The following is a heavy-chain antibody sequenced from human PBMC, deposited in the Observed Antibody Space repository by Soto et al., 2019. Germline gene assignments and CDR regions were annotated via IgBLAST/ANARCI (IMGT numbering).Heavy chain of an antibody. CDR2: IYHTGST. CDR3: ARLRIPAAGSS. CDR1: GGSISSNSW. D-gene: IGHD6-13*01. J-gene: IGHJ4*02. V-gene: IGHV4-4*02. Sequence: PSETLSLTCVVSGGSISSNSWWSWVRQPPGKGLEWIGEIYHTGSTYYNPSLKSRITISVDTSKNQFSLRLTSVTAADTAVYYCARLRIPAAGSSWGQGTLVTVSS.